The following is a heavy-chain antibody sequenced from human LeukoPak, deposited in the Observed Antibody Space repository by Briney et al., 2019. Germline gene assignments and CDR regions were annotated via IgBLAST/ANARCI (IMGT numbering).Heavy chain of an antibody. J-gene: IGHJ6*02. D-gene: IGHD4-17*01. Sequence: GESLKISCKGSGYSFTSYWIAWVRQMPGKGLEWMGIIYPGDSDTRYSPSFQGQVTISADKSISTAYLRWSSLKASDTAIYYCATLYGDYDSNYYYGMDVWGQGTTVTVSS. CDR3: ATLYGDYDSNYYYGMDV. V-gene: IGHV5-51*01. CDR1: GYSFTSYW. CDR2: IYPGDSDT.